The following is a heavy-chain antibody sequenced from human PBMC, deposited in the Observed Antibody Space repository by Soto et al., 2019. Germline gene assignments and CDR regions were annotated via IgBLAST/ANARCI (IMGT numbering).Heavy chain of an antibody. V-gene: IGHV1-3*01. Sequence: QVQLVQSGAEVKKPGASVKVSCKASGYTFTSYAMHWVRQAPGQRLEWMGWINAGNGNTKYSQKFQGRVTITRDTSASTAYMELSSLTSEDTAVYYCARDRGMTTVTTVWFDPWGQGTLVTVSS. CDR2: INAGNGNT. CDR1: GYTFTSYA. D-gene: IGHD4-17*01. J-gene: IGHJ5*02. CDR3: ARDRGMTTVTTVWFDP.